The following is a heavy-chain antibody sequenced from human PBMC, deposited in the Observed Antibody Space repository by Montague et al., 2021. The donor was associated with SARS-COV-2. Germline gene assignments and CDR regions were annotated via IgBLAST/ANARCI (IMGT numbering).Heavy chain of an antibody. CDR3: ARAVSVRRAVNWSDP. Sequence: SETLSLTCTVSGGSMSDHYWAWIRQPPGKGLEWLAYIYYSGGINSNASLKSRVTMSVDTSKNQFSLKLTSVIAADTAAYYCARAVSVRRAVNWSDPWGQGTLVTVSS. CDR2: IYYSGGI. D-gene: IGHD3-10*01. CDR1: GGSMSDHY. V-gene: IGHV4-59*11. J-gene: IGHJ5*02.